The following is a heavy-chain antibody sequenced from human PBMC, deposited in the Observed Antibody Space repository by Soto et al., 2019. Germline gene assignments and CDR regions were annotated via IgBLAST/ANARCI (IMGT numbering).Heavy chain of an antibody. CDR2: ISGSGGST. CDR3: AKGYCSGGSCYSHFDY. D-gene: IGHD2-15*01. V-gene: IGHV3-23*01. Sequence: EVQLLESGGGLVQPGGSLRLSCAASGFTFSSYAMSWVRQAPGKGLEWVSAISGSGGSTYYADSVKGRFTISRDNSKNTLYKQMNSLRAEDTAVYYCAKGYCSGGSCYSHFDYWGQGTLVTVSS. CDR1: GFTFSSYA. J-gene: IGHJ4*02.